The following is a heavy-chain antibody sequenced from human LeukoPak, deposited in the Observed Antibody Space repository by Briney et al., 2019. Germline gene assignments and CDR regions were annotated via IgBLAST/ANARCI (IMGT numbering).Heavy chain of an antibody. V-gene: IGHV3-15*01. CDR2: IKSKTDGGTT. J-gene: IGHJ5*02. D-gene: IGHD6-13*01. CDR3: TTVTYSSSWYNWFDP. Sequence: GGSLRLSCAASGFTFSNAWMSWVRQAPGKGLEWVGRIKSKTDGGTTDYAAPVKGRFTISRDDSKNTLYLQMNSLKTEDTAVYYCTTVTYSSSWYNWFDPWGQGTLVTVSS. CDR1: GFTFSNAW.